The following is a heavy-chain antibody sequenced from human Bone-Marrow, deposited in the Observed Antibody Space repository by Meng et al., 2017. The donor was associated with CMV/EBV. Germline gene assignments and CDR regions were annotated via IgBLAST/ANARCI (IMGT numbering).Heavy chain of an antibody. V-gene: IGHV1-18*01. CDR3: ASGSGWPSFDY. D-gene: IGHD6-25*01. CDR2: ISAYNGNT. Sequence: ASVKVSCKASGYTFTSYDINWVRQAPGQGLEWMAWISAYNGNTNYAHKFQGRVTVTADTSTSTAYMEWRSLRADDTAVYYCASGSGWPSFDYWGQGTLVTVSS. CDR1: GYTFTSYD. J-gene: IGHJ4*02.